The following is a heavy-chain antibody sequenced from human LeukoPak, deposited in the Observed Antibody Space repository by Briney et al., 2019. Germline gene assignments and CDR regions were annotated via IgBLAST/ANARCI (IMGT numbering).Heavy chain of an antibody. J-gene: IGHJ4*02. V-gene: IGHV3-7*05. Sequence: PGGSLRLPCAVSGFTFRNYWMSWIRQAPGKGLEWVANIRQDGSEKNYVDSVKGRFTISRDDARAPLYLQMNSLRAEDTALYYCARLSTVDVWTPFGYRGQGTLVTVSS. CDR2: IRQDGSEK. D-gene: IGHD3/OR15-3a*01. CDR3: ARLSTVDVWTPFGY. CDR1: GFTFRNYW.